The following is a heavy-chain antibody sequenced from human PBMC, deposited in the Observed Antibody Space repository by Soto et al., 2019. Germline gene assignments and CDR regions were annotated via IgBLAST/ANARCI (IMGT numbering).Heavy chain of an antibody. CDR2: IYYSGRT. J-gene: IGHJ4*02. CDR1: GGSISSGGYY. Sequence: QVQLQESGPGLVKPSQTLSLTCTVSGGSISSGGYYWSWIRQHPGKGLEWIGYIYYSGRTYYNPSRKSRGTISVDTSKNQFSLKLSSVTAADTAVYYCARWVGATSFDYWGQGTLVTVSS. CDR3: ARWVGATSFDY. D-gene: IGHD1-26*01. V-gene: IGHV4-31*03.